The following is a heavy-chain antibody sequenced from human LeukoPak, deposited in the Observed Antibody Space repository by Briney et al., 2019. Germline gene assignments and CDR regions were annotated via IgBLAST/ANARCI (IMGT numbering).Heavy chain of an antibody. CDR2: VNPSGGST. V-gene: IGHV1-46*01. CDR3: ARDHVDYYYGMDV. Sequence: ASVKVSCKASGYTFTSYYMHWVRQAPGQGLEWMGIVNPSGGSTSYAQKFQGRVTMTRDTSTSTVYMELSSLRSEDTAVYYCARDHVDYYYGMDVWGQGTTVTVSS. J-gene: IGHJ6*02. CDR1: GYTFTSYY.